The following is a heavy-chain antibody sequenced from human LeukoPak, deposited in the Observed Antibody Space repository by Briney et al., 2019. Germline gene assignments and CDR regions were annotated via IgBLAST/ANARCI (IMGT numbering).Heavy chain of an antibody. J-gene: IGHJ4*02. CDR2: IYYSGST. CDR3: ARVGWFGELLLDY. Sequence: PSETLSLTCTVSGGSISSSSYYWGWIRQPPGKGLEWIGSIYYSGSTYYNPSFKSRVTISVDTSKNQFSLKLSSVTAADTAVYYCARVGWFGELLLDYWGQGTLVTVSS. D-gene: IGHD3-10*01. CDR1: GGSISSSSYY. V-gene: IGHV4-39*07.